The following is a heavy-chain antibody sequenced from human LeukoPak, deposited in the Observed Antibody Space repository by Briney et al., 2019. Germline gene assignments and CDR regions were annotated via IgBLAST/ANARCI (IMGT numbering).Heavy chain of an antibody. V-gene: IGHV1-69*05. CDR2: IIPIFGTA. CDR1: GGTFSSYA. Sequence: GASVRVSCKASGGTFSSYAISWVRQAPGQGLEWMGGIIPIFGTANYAQKFQGRVTITTDESTSTAYMELSSLRSEDTAVYYCAESYWRYNWNYGLDPWGQGTLVSVSS. J-gene: IGHJ5*02. CDR3: AESYWRYNWNYGLDP. D-gene: IGHD1-7*01.